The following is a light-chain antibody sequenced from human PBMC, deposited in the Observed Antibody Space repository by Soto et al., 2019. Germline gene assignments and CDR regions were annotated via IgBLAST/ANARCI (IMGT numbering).Light chain of an antibody. V-gene: IGKV1-5*03. CDR2: KAS. Sequence: DIPMTQSLSTLSASVGDRVTISCRASQSISSWLAWYQQKPGKDPKLLIYKASSLESGVPSRFSGSGSGTEFTLTISSLQPDDFATYYCQQYNSLWTFGQGTKVEIK. CDR3: QQYNSLWT. J-gene: IGKJ1*01. CDR1: QSISSW.